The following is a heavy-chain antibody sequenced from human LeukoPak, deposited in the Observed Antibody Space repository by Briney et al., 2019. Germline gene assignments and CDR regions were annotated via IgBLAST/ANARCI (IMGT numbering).Heavy chain of an antibody. CDR2: IYHSGSS. Sequence: SETLSPTCTVSGYSISSGYYWGWIRQPPGKGLEWIGSIYHSGSSYYNPSLKSRVTISVDTSKNQFSLKLSSVTAADTAVYYCARSRNTGSDDYWGQGTLVTVSS. V-gene: IGHV4-38-2*02. J-gene: IGHJ4*02. CDR1: GYSISSGYY. CDR3: ARSRNTGSDDY. D-gene: IGHD1-26*01.